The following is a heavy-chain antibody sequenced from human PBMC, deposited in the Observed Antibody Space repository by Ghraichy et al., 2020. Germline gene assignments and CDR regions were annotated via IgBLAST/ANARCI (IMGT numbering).Heavy chain of an antibody. V-gene: IGHV4-38-2*02. Sequence: SETLSLTCTVSGYSISSGYYWGWIRQPPGKGLEWIGSIYHSGSTYYNPSLKSRVTISVDTSKNQFSLKLSSVTAADTAVYYCARDGDYYDSSGYYPGLGYWGQGTLVTVSS. CDR3: ARDGDYYDSSGYYPGLGY. CDR1: GYSISSGYY. J-gene: IGHJ4*02. CDR2: IYHSGST. D-gene: IGHD3-22*01.